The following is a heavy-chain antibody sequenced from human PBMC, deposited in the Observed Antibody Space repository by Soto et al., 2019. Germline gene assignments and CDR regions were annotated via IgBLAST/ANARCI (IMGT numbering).Heavy chain of an antibody. CDR1: GGSVSSGSYY. Sequence: SETLSLTCTVSGGSVSSGSYYWSWIRQPPGKGLEWIGYIYYSGSTNYNPSLKSRVTISVDTSKNQFSLKLSSVTAADTAVYYCARMTYDSSGYDYYYYYGMDVWGQGTTVTVSS. CDR3: ARMTYDSSGYDYYYYYGMDV. D-gene: IGHD3-22*01. V-gene: IGHV4-61*01. CDR2: IYYSGST. J-gene: IGHJ6*02.